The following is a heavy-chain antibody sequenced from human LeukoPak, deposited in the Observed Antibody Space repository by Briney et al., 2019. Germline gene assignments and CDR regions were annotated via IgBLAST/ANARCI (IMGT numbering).Heavy chain of an antibody. CDR1: GDSVSSNSAA. Sequence: SQTLSLTCVISGDSVSSNSAAWNWIRQSPSRGLEWLGRTYYRTKWSNDYAASVKSRITINPDTSKNQFSLQLNSVTPEDTAVYYCARRLTQYDCFDPWGQGILVTVSS. D-gene: IGHD2-2*01. J-gene: IGHJ5*02. CDR2: TYYRTKWSN. CDR3: ARRLTQYDCFDP. V-gene: IGHV6-1*01.